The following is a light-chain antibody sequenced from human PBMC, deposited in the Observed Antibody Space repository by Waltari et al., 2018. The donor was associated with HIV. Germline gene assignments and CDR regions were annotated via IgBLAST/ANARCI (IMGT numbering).Light chain of an antibody. CDR2: DVN. J-gene: IGLJ1*01. V-gene: IGLV2-11*01. Sequence: QSALTQPRSVSGSPGQSVTIPCTGTSSDVGGYNYVPWYQQHPGKAPKLMIYDVNKRPSGVPDRFSGSKSGNTASLTISGLQAEDEADYYCCSYGGSFFYVFGTGTKVTVL. CDR1: SSDVGGYNY. CDR3: CSYGGSFFYV.